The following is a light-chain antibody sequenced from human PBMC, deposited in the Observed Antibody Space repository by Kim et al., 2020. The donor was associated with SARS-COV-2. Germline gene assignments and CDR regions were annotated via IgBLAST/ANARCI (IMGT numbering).Light chain of an antibody. V-gene: IGKV3-20*01. CDR2: GAS. Sequence: PGERATISCRASQRLSSNHFAWYQHKHGQGPRLLIYGASTRATGVPERFSGSGSGTDFTLTITRLEPEDSAVYHCQQYGSSPLITFGQGTRL. CDR1: QRLSSNH. J-gene: IGKJ5*01. CDR3: QQYGSSPLIT.